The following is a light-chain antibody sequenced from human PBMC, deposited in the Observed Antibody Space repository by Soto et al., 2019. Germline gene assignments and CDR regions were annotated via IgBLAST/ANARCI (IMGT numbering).Light chain of an antibody. CDR2: DAS. J-gene: IGKJ5*01. CDR1: QSINTY. Sequence: ENVLTQSPATLSLSPGEGATLSCRASQSINTYLAWYQQKPGQAPRLLIYDASNRATGIPARFSGSGSGTDFTLTISSLEPEDFAVYYCQQRSNWQITFGQGTRLEIK. V-gene: IGKV3D-11*02. CDR3: QQRSNWQIT.